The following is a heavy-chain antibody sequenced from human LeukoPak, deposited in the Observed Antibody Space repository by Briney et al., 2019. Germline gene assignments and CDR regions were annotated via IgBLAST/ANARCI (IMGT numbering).Heavy chain of an antibody. V-gene: IGHV4-4*07. Sequence: PSETLFLTCTVSGGSISSYYWSWIRQPAGKGLEWIGRIYTSGSTNYNPSLKSRVTMSVDTSKNQFSLKLSSVTAADTAVYYCARGGLDQAGEWFDPWGQGTLVTVSS. CDR2: IYTSGST. J-gene: IGHJ5*02. CDR3: ARGGLDQAGEWFDP. CDR1: GGSISSYY. D-gene: IGHD3/OR15-3a*01.